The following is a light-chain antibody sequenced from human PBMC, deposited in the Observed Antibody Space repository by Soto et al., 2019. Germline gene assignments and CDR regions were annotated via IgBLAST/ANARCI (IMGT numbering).Light chain of an antibody. CDR3: QQYDNLPLI. CDR2: DAS. CDR1: QDISNY. V-gene: IGKV1-33*01. Sequence: DIQMTQSPSSLSASVGDRVTITCQASQDISNYLNWYQQKPGKAPKLLIYDASNLETGVSSRFSGSGSGTDFTFTISSLQPKDIATYYCQQYDNLPLIFGEGTRLEIK. J-gene: IGKJ5*01.